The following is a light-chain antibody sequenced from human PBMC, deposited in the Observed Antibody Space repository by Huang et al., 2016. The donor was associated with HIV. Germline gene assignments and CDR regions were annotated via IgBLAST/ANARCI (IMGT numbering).Light chain of an antibody. CDR3: QQRSKWPLT. V-gene: IGKV3-11*01. CDR2: DVS. J-gene: IGKJ4*01. CDR1: QSSGTY. Sequence: EIVLTQSPVTLSLSPGDRATLSCRASQSSGTYLAWYQQKSGQAPRLLIYDVSNRAAGVPARVSASGSETDFTLTIASLDPDDFAIYHCQQRSKWPLTFGGGTKVEMK.